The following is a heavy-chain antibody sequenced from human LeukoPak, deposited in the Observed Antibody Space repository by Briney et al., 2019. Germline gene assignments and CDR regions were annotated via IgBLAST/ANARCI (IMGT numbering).Heavy chain of an antibody. D-gene: IGHD1-26*01. CDR1: GYRFTNYW. Sequence: KDGESLKISCKGSGYRFTNYWIGWVRQMPGKGLEWMGIIYPCDSETRYSPSFQGQVTISADKSISTAYLQWSSLKASDTAMYYCARRRDLYSGSYYPLDYWGQGILVSVTS. CDR3: ARRRDLYSGSYYPLDY. CDR2: IYPCDSET. J-gene: IGHJ4*02. V-gene: IGHV5-51*01.